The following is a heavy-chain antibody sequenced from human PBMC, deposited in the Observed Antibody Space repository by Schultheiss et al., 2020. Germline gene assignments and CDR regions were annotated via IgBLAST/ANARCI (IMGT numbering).Heavy chain of an antibody. CDR1: GFTFSSYA. V-gene: IGHV3-33*08. CDR3: TTLYSTYYYYYGMDV. Sequence: GGSLRLSCSASGFTFSSYAMHWVRQAPGKGLEWVAVIWYDGSNKYYADSVKGRFTISRDNSKNTLYLQMNSLRAEDTAVYYCTTLYSTYYYYYGMDVWGQGTTVNVSS. CDR2: IWYDGSNK. J-gene: IGHJ6*02. D-gene: IGHD4-11*01.